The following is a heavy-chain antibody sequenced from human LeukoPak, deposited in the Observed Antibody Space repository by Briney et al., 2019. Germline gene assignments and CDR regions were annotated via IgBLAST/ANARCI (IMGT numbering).Heavy chain of an antibody. V-gene: IGHV3-30*02. CDR1: GFTFSSYG. J-gene: IGHJ4*02. D-gene: IGHD2-21*01. Sequence: PGGSLRLSCAASGFTFSSYGMHWVRQAPGKGLEWVAFIRYDGSNKYYADSVKGRFTTSRDNSKNTLYLQMNSLRAEDTAVYYCAKDLQFHVPYWGQGTLVTVSS. CDR3: AKDLQFHVPY. CDR2: IRYDGSNK.